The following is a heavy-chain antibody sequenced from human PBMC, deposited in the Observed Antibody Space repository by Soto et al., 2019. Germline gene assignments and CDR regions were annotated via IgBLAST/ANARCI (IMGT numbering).Heavy chain of an antibody. Sequence: QLQLQESGPGLVKPSETLSLTCTVSGGSISSSSYYWGWIRQPPGKGLEWIGSIYYSGNTYYNPSLKSRVTISVHTSKNQFSLKLSSVTAADTAVYYCTRRSPRPQRAFDIWGHGTMVAVSS. J-gene: IGHJ3*02. CDR2: IYYSGNT. CDR1: GGSISSSSYY. V-gene: IGHV4-39*01. CDR3: TRRSPRPQRAFDI. D-gene: IGHD6-6*01.